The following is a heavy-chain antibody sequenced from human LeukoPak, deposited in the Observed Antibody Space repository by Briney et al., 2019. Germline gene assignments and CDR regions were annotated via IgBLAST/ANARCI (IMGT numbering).Heavy chain of an antibody. Sequence: ESGPTLVNPTQTLTLTCTVSGFSLSTSGMCVTWIRQSPGKALEWLARSDWDGDEYVSPSLRTRLTLSKDTSRNQVVLTMTNMDPVDTATYYCARLRGDCSTSGNDAFDIWGQGTLVAVSS. J-gene: IGHJ3*02. CDR1: GFSLSTSGMC. V-gene: IGHV2-70*11. CDR3: ARLRGDCSTSGNDAFDI. D-gene: IGHD2-21*02. CDR2: SDWDGDE.